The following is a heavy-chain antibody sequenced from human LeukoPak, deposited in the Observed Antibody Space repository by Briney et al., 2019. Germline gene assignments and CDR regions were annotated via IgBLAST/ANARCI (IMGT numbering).Heavy chain of an antibody. D-gene: IGHD3-22*01. Sequence: GGSLRLSCAASGFTFSSYAMSWVRQAPGNGLEWVSAISGSGGSTYYADSVKGRFTISRDNSKNTLYLQMNSLRAEDTAVYYCAKDPLDYYDSSGYHLYYFDYWGQGTLVTVSS. CDR1: GFTFSSYA. CDR3: AKDPLDYYDSSGYHLYYFDY. J-gene: IGHJ4*02. CDR2: ISGSGGST. V-gene: IGHV3-23*01.